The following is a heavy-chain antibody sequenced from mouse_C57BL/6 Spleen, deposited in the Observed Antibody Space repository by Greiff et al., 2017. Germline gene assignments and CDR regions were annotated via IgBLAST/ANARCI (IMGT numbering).Heavy chain of an antibody. D-gene: IGHD1-1*01. CDR2: IYPGSGST. CDR3: ARYYGSPYAMDY. J-gene: IGHJ4*01. Sequence: QVQLQQSGAELVKPGASVKMSCKASGYTFTSYWITWVKQRPGQGLEWIGDIYPGSGSTNYNEKFKSKATLTVDTSSSTAYMQLSSLTSEDAAVYYCARYYGSPYAMDYWGQGTSVTVSS. V-gene: IGHV1-55*01. CDR1: GYTFTSYW.